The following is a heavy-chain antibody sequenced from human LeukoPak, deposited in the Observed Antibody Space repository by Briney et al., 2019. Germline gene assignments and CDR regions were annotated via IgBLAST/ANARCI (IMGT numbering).Heavy chain of an antibody. V-gene: IGHV3-30-3*01. D-gene: IGHD5-12*01. CDR3: AREGGGRSSGYEPPSGAFDI. Sequence: GGSLRLSCAAPGFTFSIFLMHWVRQAPGKGLEWVAVILYVGSSKYSADSVKGRFTISRDNSKNTLYLQMNSVRAEDTAVYYCAREGGGRSSGYEPPSGAFDIWGQGTMVTVSS. J-gene: IGHJ3*02. CDR1: GFTFSIFL. CDR2: ILYVGSSK.